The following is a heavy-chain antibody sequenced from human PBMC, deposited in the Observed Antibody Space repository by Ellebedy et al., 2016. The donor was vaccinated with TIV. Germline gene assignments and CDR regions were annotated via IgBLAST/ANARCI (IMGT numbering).Heavy chain of an antibody. D-gene: IGHD3-10*01. CDR1: GFSFSTYA. CDR3: ATYRGADDY. V-gene: IGHV3-23*01. J-gene: IGHJ4*02. CDR2: ISGSGGST. Sequence: GESLKISCAASGFSFSTYAMSWVRQAPGKGLEWVSAISGSGGSTYYADSVKGRFTISRDNSKNTLYLQMNSLRAEDTAVYYCATYRGADDYWGQGTLVTVSS.